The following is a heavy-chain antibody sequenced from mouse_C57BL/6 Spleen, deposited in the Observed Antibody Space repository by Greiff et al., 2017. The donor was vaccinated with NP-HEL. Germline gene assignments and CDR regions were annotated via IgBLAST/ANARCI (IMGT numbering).Heavy chain of an antibody. CDR1: GFTFSSYA. CDR3: ARGRYAMDY. V-gene: IGHV5-4*03. J-gene: IGHJ4*01. CDR2: ISDGGSYT. Sequence: EVNVVESGGGLVKPGGSLKLSCAASGFTFSSYAMSWVRQTPEKRLEWVATISDGGSYTYYPDNVKGRFTISRDNAKNNLYLQMSHLKSEDTAMYYCARGRYAMDYWGQGTSVTVSS.